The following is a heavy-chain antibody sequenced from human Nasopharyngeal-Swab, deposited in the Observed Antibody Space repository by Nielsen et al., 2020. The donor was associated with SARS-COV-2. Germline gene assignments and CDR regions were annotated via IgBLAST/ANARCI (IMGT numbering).Heavy chain of an antibody. CDR2: INGEESRT. V-gene: IGHV3-74*01. J-gene: IGHJ3*01. CDR3: ARDPHGVRGAMQDAFDL. D-gene: IGHD3-16*01. CDR1: GFTFNNYW. Sequence: GGSLRLSCAVSGFTFNNYWMHWVRQAPGKGLVWVSRINGEESRTSYADSAKGRFTISRDNAKNTLYLQMNSLRADDAAMYYCARDPHGVRGAMQDAFDLWGQGTMVTVSS.